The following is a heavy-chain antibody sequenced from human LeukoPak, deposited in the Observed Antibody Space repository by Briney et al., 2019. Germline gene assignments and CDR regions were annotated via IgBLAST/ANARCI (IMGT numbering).Heavy chain of an antibody. Sequence: GGSLRLSCAASGFTFSSYGMHWVSQAPGKGLEWVAVIWYDGSNKYYADPVKGRFTISRDNSKNALYLQMNSLRAEDTAVYYCARDPDLMTTVAPDYLETDYWGQGTLVTVSS. D-gene: IGHD4-23*01. CDR2: IWYDGSNK. V-gene: IGHV3-33*08. J-gene: IGHJ4*02. CDR1: GFTFSSYG. CDR3: ARDPDLMTTVAPDYLETDY.